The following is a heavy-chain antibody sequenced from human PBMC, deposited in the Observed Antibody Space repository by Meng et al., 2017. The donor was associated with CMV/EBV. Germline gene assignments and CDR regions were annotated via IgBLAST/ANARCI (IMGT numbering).Heavy chain of an antibody. V-gene: IGHV4-61*01. D-gene: IGHD3-10*01. Sequence: GSLRLSCTVSGGSVSSGSYYRSWIRQPPGKGLEWIGYIYYSGSTNYNPSLKSRVTISVDTSKNQFSLKLSSVTAADTAVYYCARTYYYGSGSWDWGQGTLVTVSS. CDR1: GGSVSSGSYY. CDR2: IYYSGST. J-gene: IGHJ4*02. CDR3: ARTYYYGSGSWD.